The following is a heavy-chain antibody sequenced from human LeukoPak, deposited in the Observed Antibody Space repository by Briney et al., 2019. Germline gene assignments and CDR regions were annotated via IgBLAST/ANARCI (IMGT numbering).Heavy chain of an antibody. D-gene: IGHD5-18*01. Sequence: SETLSLTCAVYGGSFSGYYWSWIRQPPGKGLEWIGEINHSGSTNYNPSLKSRVTISVDTSKNQFSLKLSSVTAADTAVYYCARGGRPRRGYSYDYAAKYSSGPIDYCYYGMDVWGQGTTVTVSS. J-gene: IGHJ6*02. CDR2: INHSGST. V-gene: IGHV4-34*01. CDR1: GGSFSGYY. CDR3: ARGGRPRRGYSYDYAAKYSSGPIDYCYYGMDV.